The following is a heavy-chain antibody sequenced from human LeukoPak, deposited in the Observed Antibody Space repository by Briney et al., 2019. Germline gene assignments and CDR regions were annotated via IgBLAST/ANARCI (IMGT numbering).Heavy chain of an antibody. CDR3: ARETVTSLYSSGLRWFDP. Sequence: SETLSLTCTVSGGSISSYYWSWIRQPPGKGLEWIGYIYYSGSTNYNPSLMSRVTISVDTSKNQFSLKLSSVTAADTAVYYCARETVTSLYSSGLRWFDPWGQGTLVTVSS. CDR2: IYYSGST. CDR1: GGSISSYY. D-gene: IGHD6-19*01. V-gene: IGHV4-59*01. J-gene: IGHJ5*02.